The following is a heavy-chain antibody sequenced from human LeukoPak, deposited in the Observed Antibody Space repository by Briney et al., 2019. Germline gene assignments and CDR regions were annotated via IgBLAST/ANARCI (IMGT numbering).Heavy chain of an antibody. D-gene: IGHD6-19*01. CDR2: KSFEGSNK. Sequence: GSLRPSCAASGITFSNYNIHWVRPAPGKGLEWVAVKSFEGSNKFYADPVEGRITIASDNSQNTLFLQMNSLRADDTAVYYCAREALSGWYDYWGQGTLVTVSS. CDR3: AREALSGWYDY. V-gene: IGHV3-30-3*01. J-gene: IGHJ4*02. CDR1: GITFSNYN.